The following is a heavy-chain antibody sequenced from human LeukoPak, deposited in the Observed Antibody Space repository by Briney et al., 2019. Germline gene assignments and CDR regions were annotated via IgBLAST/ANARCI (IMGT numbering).Heavy chain of an antibody. D-gene: IGHD3-22*01. CDR3: ARGYYDSSGDRPGAFFDY. CDR2: IYYSGST. CDR1: GGSISSSSYY. J-gene: IGHJ4*02. Sequence: SETLSLTCTVSGGSISSSSYYWGWIRQPPGKGLEWIGSIYYSGSTYYNPSLKSRVTISVDTSKNQFSLKLSSVTAADTAVYYCARGYYDSSGDRPGAFFDYWGQGTLVTVSS. V-gene: IGHV4-39*07.